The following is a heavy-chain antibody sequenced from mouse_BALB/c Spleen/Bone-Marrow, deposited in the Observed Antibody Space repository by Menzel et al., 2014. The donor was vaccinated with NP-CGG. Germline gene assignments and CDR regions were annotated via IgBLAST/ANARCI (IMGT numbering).Heavy chain of an antibody. CDR3: ARRPSFYGSSYGAMDY. Sequence: QLQESGPELVKPGASVKMSCKASGYTFTNYVMHWVKQKPGQGLEWIGYINPYNDGTKYNEKFKGKATLTSDKSSGTAYMELRSLNSEDSAVYYCARRPSFYGSSYGAMDYWGQGTSVTVSS. V-gene: IGHV1-14*01. CDR1: GYTFTNYV. D-gene: IGHD1-1*01. J-gene: IGHJ4*01. CDR2: INPYNDGT.